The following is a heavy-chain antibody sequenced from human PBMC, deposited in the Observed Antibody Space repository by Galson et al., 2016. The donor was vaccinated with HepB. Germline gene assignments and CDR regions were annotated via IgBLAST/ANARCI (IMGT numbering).Heavy chain of an antibody. V-gene: IGHV1-46*01. D-gene: IGHD3-9*01. CDR3: ARGDYDILTAYYGSAGY. J-gene: IGHJ4*02. CDR1: GYTFTYYY. Sequence: SVKVSCKASGYTFTYYYMHWVRQAPGQGLEWMGIINPNGGSTTYAQNFQGRLTMTRDTSTSTVYMELSSLRPDDAAVYYCARGDYDILTAYYGSAGYWGQGTLVTVSS. CDR2: INPNGGST.